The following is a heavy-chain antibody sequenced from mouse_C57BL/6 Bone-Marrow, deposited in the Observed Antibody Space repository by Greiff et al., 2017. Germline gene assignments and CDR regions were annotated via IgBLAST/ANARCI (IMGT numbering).Heavy chain of an antibody. CDR2: IDPSDSYT. CDR3: AREGAGTQGFAY. D-gene: IGHD4-1*01. CDR1: GYTFTSYW. J-gene: IGHJ3*01. Sequence: QVQLQQPGAELVMPGASVKLSCKASGYTFTSYWMHWVKQRPGQGLEWIGEIDPSDSYTNYNQKFKGKSTLIVDKSSSTAYMQLSSLTSEDSAVYYCAREGAGTQGFAYWGQGTLVTVSA. V-gene: IGHV1-69*01.